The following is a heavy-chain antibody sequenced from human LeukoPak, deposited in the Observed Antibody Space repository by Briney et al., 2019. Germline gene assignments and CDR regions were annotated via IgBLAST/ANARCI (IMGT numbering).Heavy chain of an antibody. J-gene: IGHJ4*02. V-gene: IGHV4-59*01. CDR2: IYYSGST. CDR3: ASYQWGCSSTSCYAFDY. CDR1: GGSISSYY. D-gene: IGHD2-2*01. Sequence: SETLSLTCTVSGGSISSYYWSWIRQPPGKGLEWIGYIYYSGSTNYNPSLKSRVTISVDTSKNQFSLDLSSVAAADTALYYCASYQWGCSSTSCYAFDYWGQGTLVTVSS.